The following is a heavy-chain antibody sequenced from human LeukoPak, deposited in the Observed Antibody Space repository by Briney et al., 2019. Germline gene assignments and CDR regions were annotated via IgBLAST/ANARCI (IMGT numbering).Heavy chain of an antibody. Sequence: GGSLRLSCAASGFTFSSYAMHWVRQAPGKGLEWVAVISYDGSNKYYADSVKGRFTISRDNSKNTLYLQMNSLRAEDTAVYYCAKVSYDSSGYHHWGQGTLVTVSS. D-gene: IGHD3-22*01. CDR3: AKVSYDSSGYHH. CDR2: ISYDGSNK. CDR1: GFTFSSYA. V-gene: IGHV3-30*04. J-gene: IGHJ1*01.